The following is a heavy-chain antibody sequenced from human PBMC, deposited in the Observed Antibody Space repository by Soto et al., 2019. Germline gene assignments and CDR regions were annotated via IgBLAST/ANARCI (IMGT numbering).Heavy chain of an antibody. CDR1: AFIISDYY. D-gene: IGHD2-15*01. J-gene: IGHJ4*02. Sequence: QVQLVESGGGLVKPGGSLRLSCAASAFIISDYYMSWIRQAPGKGLEWVSYISGSGTTIYYADSVKGRFTISRDNAKNSRYLRMSSLRAEDTAVYYCARVGCSGGSCPLDYWGQGTLVTVSS. CDR3: ARVGCSGGSCPLDY. V-gene: IGHV3-11*01. CDR2: ISGSGTTI.